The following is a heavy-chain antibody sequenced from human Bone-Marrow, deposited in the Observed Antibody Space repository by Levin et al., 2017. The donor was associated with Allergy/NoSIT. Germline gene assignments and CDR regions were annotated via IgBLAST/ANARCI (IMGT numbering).Heavy chain of an antibody. CDR3: ARRIDVAVAGTPSFDY. CDR1: GYTFTSYD. J-gene: IGHJ4*02. CDR2: MNPNSGNT. Sequence: ASVKVSCKASGYTFTSYDINWVRQATGQGLEWMGWMNPNSGNTGYAQKFQGRVTMTRNTSISTAYMELSSLRSEDTAVYYCARRIDVAVAGTPSFDYWGQGTLVTVSS. D-gene: IGHD6-19*01. V-gene: IGHV1-8*01.